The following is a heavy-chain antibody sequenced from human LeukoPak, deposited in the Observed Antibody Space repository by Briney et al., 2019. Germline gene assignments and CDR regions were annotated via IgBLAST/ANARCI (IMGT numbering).Heavy chain of an antibody. CDR1: GFTFSDYY. V-gene: IGHV3-11*04. J-gene: IGHJ4*02. D-gene: IGHD6-13*01. Sequence: GGSPRLSCAASGFTFSDYYMSWIRQAPGKGLEWVSYISSSGSTIYYADSVKGRFTISRDNAKNTLYLQMNSLRAEDTAVYYCARAYSSSRPFFDYWGQGTLVTVSS. CDR2: ISSSGSTI. CDR3: ARAYSSSRPFFDY.